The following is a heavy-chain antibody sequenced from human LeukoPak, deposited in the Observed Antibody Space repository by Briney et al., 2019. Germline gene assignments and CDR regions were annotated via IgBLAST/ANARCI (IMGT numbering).Heavy chain of an antibody. J-gene: IGHJ3*02. V-gene: IGHV3-30*02. CDR1: GFNLHCHG. CDR3: AKDGRQRKTYYYGSGSANAFDI. D-gene: IGHD3-10*01. CDR2: IQYDGRYK. Sequence: GALRLSLSSSGFNLHCHGMHWVRQAPGKGPEWVGFIQYDGRYKYYADSVKGRFTISRDNSKNTLYLQMNSLRAEDTAVYYCAKDGRQRKTYYYGSGSANAFDIWGQGTMVTVSS.